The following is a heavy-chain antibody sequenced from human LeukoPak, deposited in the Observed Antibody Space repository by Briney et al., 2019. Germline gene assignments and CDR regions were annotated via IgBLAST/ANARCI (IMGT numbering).Heavy chain of an antibody. CDR3: VSLGYCSTSSCQP. CDR1: GFTFSNYL. J-gene: IGHJ4*02. D-gene: IGHD2-2*01. Sequence: PGGSLRLSCAASGFTFSNYLKHWVRQAPGKGLVWVSRITSDGSSTHYADSVKGRFTISRDNAKNTLYLQMNSLTAEDTAVYYCVSLGYCSTSSCQPWGQGTLVTVSS. V-gene: IGHV3-74*01. CDR2: ITSDGSST.